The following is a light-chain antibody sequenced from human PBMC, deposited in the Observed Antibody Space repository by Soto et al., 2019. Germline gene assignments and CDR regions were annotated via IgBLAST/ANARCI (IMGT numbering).Light chain of an antibody. CDR2: DVF. CDR1: QSVSGY. V-gene: IGKV3-11*01. CDR3: QQRSTWPLT. J-gene: IGKJ4*01. Sequence: EIVLTQSPATLSLSPGERATLSCRASQSVSGYLAWYQQRPGQAPRLLIHDVFDRADGIPARFSGSGSGTDFTLTLSSLQSEDSAVYHCQQRSTWPLTFGGGTRVEIK.